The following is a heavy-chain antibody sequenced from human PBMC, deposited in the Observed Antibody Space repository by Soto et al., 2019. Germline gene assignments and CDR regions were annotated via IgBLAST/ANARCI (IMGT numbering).Heavy chain of an antibody. CDR2: IYYSGST. CDR3: AREEPVAGPFDY. J-gene: IGHJ4*02. V-gene: IGHV4-59*01. D-gene: IGHD6-19*01. CDR1: GGSISSYY. Sequence: SETLSLTCTVSGGSISSYYWSWIRQPPGKGLEWIGYIYYSGSTNYNPSLKSRVTISVDTSKNQFSLKLSSVTAADTAVYYCAREEPVAGPFDYWGQGTLVTVSS.